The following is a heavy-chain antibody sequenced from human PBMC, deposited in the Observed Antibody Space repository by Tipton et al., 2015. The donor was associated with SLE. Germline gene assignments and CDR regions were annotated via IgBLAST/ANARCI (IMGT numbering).Heavy chain of an antibody. D-gene: IGHD4-11*01. CDR2: IYYSGSS. CDR3: ASDYSNSDYSYYYMDV. Sequence: TLSLTCTVSGGSISSYWWNWIRQPPGKGLEWIGHIYYSGSSNHNPSLKSRVTISVDRSQNQFSLRLSPVSAADTAVYYCASDYSNSDYSYYYMDVWGKGTSVTVSS. CDR1: GGSISSYW. J-gene: IGHJ6*03. V-gene: IGHV4-59*01.